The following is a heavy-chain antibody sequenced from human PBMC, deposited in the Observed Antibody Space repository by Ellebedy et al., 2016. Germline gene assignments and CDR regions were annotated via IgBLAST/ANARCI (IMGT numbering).Heavy chain of an antibody. V-gene: IGHV3-66*03. D-gene: IGHD6-19*01. CDR2: INGRGDKT. CDR1: GFTVSSNY. J-gene: IGHJ3*01. CDR3: VRGPYSSGHCDAFDV. Sequence: GGSLRLSXAASGFTVSSNYMSWVRQAPGEGLEWVSTINGRGDKTDFADSVRGRFTISRDNSKNTLYLQLNSLRDEEAAIYYCVRGPYSSGHCDAFDVWGRGTMVTVSS.